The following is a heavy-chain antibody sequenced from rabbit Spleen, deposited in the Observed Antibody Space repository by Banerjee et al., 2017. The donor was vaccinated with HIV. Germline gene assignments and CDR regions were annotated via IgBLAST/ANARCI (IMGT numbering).Heavy chain of an antibody. J-gene: IGHJ6*01. Sequence: QEQLVESGGGLFQPEGSLTLTCKASGFSFSSSYYMCWVRQAPGKGLQWIACIDAGTSGSAAYASWAKGRFTISRTSSTTVTLQMTSPTDADTATYFCARAVSDNGLSLWGQGTLVTVS. CDR3: ARAVSDNGLSL. CDR2: IDAGTSGSA. CDR1: GFSFSSSYY. V-gene: IGHV1S45*01. D-gene: IGHD6-1*01.